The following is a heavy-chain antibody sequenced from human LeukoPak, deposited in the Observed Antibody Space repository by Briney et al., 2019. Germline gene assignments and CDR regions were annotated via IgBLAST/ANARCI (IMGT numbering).Heavy chain of an antibody. J-gene: IGHJ4*02. CDR2: ITTGGPNT. V-gene: IGHV3-23*01. D-gene: IGHD7-27*01. Sequence: GGSLRLSCTASGFTFSSYTTSWVRQAPGKGLKWVSTITTGGPNTYYAASVKGRFTVSRDDSKNTLYLQMNSLRAEDTAVYYCAKDGGLWVSAHWGDSWGRGTLVTVSS. CDR1: GFTFSSYT. CDR3: AKDGGLWVSAHWGDS.